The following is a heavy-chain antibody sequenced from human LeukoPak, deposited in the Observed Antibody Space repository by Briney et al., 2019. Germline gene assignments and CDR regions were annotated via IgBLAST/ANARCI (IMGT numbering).Heavy chain of an antibody. V-gene: IGHV1-46*01. CDR3: ARCYDNFDVALDI. J-gene: IGHJ3*02. D-gene: IGHD3-9*01. Sequence: ASVTVSFKASGYSFTSYYIHWVRQAPGQGLEWLGIINCSGGSTSYAQKFQGRVTMTRDTSTRTVYMELSSLRSEDTAVYYCARCYDNFDVALDIWSQGTMVTVSS. CDR1: GYSFTSYY. CDR2: INCSGGST.